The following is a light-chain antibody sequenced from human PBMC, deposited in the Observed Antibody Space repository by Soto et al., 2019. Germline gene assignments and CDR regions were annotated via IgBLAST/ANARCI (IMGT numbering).Light chain of an antibody. Sequence: QAVVTQPPSVSGAPGQRVTISCTGSSSNVGTAYEVHWYRQFPETVPKALLSTKSHRPSGVPDRFSASKSGTSASLAITGLQPEDEAEYYCQSYDSGLVGLVFGTGTKLTVL. CDR3: QSYDSGLVGLV. V-gene: IGLV1-40*01. CDR1: SSNVGTAYE. CDR2: TKS. J-gene: IGLJ2*01.